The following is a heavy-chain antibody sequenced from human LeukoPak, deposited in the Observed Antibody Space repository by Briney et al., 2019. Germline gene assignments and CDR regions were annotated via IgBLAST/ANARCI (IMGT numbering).Heavy chain of an antibody. CDR1: GFTFSTYA. Sequence: QPGGSLRLSCAASGFTFSTYAMNWVRQAPGKGLEWVSAISDNGGSIYYADSVKGRFTISRDNSKNTLYLQMNSLRAGDTAVYYCAKGHDTRTATLDYWGQGTLVTVSS. V-gene: IGHV3-23*01. CDR2: ISDNGGSI. D-gene: IGHD1-1*01. CDR3: AKGHDTRTATLDY. J-gene: IGHJ4*02.